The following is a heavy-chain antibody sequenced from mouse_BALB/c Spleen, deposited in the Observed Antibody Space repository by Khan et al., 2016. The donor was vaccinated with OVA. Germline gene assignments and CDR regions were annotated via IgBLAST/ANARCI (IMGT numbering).Heavy chain of an antibody. D-gene: IGHD2-14*01. CDR3: ARGGADYYRNDGGAMEY. Sequence: QIQLVQSGPELKKPGETVRISCKASGYTFTTAGMQWVQKMPGKGLKWIGWINTHSGVPKYAEDFKGRFAFSLETSASTAYLQITNLKNEDTATYVCARGGADYYRNDGGAMEYWGQGTSVTVSS. CDR2: INTHSGVP. V-gene: IGHV9-4*02. CDR1: GYTFTTAG. J-gene: IGHJ4*01.